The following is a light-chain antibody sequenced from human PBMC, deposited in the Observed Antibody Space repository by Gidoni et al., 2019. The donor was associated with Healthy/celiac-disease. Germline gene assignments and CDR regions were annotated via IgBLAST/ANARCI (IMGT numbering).Light chain of an antibody. V-gene: IGKV3-11*01. CDR3: QQRSNWPPTGT. J-gene: IGKJ1*01. CDR2: DAS. Sequence: EIVLTQSPATLSVSPGERATLSCRASQSVSSYLAWYQQKPGQAPRLLLDDASTRATGIPARFSGSGSGTDFTRTISSREPEDFAVYYCQQRSNWPPTGTFGQGTKVEIK. CDR1: QSVSSY.